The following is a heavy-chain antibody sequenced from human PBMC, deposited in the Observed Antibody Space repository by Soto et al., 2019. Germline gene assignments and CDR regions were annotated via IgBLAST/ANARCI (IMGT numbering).Heavy chain of an antibody. Sequence: PGGSLRLSCAASGFTFDDYGMHWVRQAPGKGLEWVSGINWNSGTMVYRDSVKGRFTISRDDARNSLYLQMNNLRAEDTALYYCAKATGPRRITIFGVVTQYYYYYYGMDVWGQGTTVTVSS. D-gene: IGHD3-3*01. V-gene: IGHV3-9*01. CDR2: INWNSGTM. J-gene: IGHJ6*02. CDR1: GFTFDDYG. CDR3: AKATGPRRITIFGVVTQYYYYYYGMDV.